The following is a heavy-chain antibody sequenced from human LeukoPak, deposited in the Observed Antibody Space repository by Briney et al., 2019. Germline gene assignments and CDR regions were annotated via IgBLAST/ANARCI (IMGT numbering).Heavy chain of an antibody. CDR1: GGSISSSSYY. J-gene: IGHJ4*02. Sequence: SETLSLTCTVSGGSISSSSYYWGWIRQPPGKGLEWIGSIYYSGSTCYNPSLKSRATISVDTSKNQFSLKLSSVTAADTAVYYCARERTEYYYDSSGSRGDYWGQGTLVTVSS. D-gene: IGHD3-22*01. CDR3: ARERTEYYYDSSGSRGDY. V-gene: IGHV4-39*07. CDR2: IYYSGST.